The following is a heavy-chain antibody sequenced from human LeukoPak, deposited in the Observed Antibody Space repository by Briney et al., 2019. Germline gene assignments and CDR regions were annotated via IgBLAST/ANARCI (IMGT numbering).Heavy chain of an antibody. CDR2: ISYNGGRK. CDR1: GFSFSGYA. D-gene: IGHD3-22*01. V-gene: IGHV3-30*04. CDR3: ARQEARNYYYEGLDY. Sequence: GGSLRLSCVASGFSFSGYAIHWVRQAPGKGLEWVALISYNGGRKDYAGSVKGRFTIDRDNSKNTVYLHMNSLRPDDTAIYFCARQEARNYYYEGLDYWGQGNLVTVSS. J-gene: IGHJ4*02.